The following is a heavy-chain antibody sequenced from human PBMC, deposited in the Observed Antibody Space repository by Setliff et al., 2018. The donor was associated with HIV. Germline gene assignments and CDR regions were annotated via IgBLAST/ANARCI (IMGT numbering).Heavy chain of an antibody. J-gene: IGHJ4*02. V-gene: IGHV4-59*11. D-gene: IGHD4-17*01. CDR2: VYYSGST. CDR1: GGSISSHY. CDR3: ARGGTTVPNYFDY. Sequence: SETLSLTCTVSGGSISSHYWSWIRQPPGMGLEWIGYVYYSGSTKYNPSLKSRVTISVDTSKNQFSVKLTSVTPADTAPYYCARGGTTVPNYFDYWGQGTLVTVSS.